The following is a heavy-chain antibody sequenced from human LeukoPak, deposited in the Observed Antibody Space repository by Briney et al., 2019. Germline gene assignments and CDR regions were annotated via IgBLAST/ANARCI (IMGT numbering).Heavy chain of an antibody. Sequence: PSETLSLTCIVSGDSISGGDYYWSWIRQPPGKGLEWIGSIYYSGSTYYNPSLKSRVTISVDTSKNQFSLKLSSVTAADTAVYYCARDKDSGYDFDYWGQGTLVTVSS. CDR1: GDSISGGDYY. CDR2: IYYSGST. D-gene: IGHD5-12*01. V-gene: IGHV4-39*07. J-gene: IGHJ4*02. CDR3: ARDKDSGYDFDY.